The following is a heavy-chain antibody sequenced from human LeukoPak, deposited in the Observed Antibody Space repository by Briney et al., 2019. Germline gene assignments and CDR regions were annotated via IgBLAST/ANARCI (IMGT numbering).Heavy chain of an antibody. V-gene: IGHV1-18*01. CDR1: GYTFTNHG. D-gene: IGHD4-11*01. CDR3: ARGSTKVTSVIHMDV. Sequence: GASVKVSCKASGYTFTNHGDHWVRQAPGQGLEWLGWISTFNGYTNYALKFQGRVTMTTDTSTNTVYMELRSLTSDDTAVYYCARGSTKVTSVIHMDVWGEGTTVTVSS. CDR2: ISTFNGYT. J-gene: IGHJ6*03.